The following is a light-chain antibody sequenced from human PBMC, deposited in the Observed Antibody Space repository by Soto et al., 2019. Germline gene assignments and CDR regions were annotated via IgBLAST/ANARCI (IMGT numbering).Light chain of an antibody. CDR1: QSVPRN. V-gene: IGKV3-11*01. Sequence: EIVLTQSPASLSLSPGDRATLSCRASQSVPRNLAWYQQRPGQAPRLLIYDASSRATGIPDRFSGSGCGTDFILTISSLEPEAFAVYYCHQSSNWPPEITFGQGTRLEI. CDR3: HQSSNWPPEIT. J-gene: IGKJ5*01. CDR2: DAS.